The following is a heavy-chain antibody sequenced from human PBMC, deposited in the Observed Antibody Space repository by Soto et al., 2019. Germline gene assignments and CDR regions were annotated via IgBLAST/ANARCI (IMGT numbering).Heavy chain of an antibody. Sequence: EVQLVESGGGLVQPGGSLRLSCAASGFTFRDYWMSWLRQAPGSGLEWVANINTDGSQKYYVDSVKGRFTISRDNAKNSLYLQMNSLRAEDTDVYDCATSATARGGIDYWGQGTLVTVSS. CDR2: INTDGSQK. CDR3: ATSATARGGIDY. CDR1: GFTFRDYW. J-gene: IGHJ4*02. V-gene: IGHV3-7*01. D-gene: IGHD2-15*01.